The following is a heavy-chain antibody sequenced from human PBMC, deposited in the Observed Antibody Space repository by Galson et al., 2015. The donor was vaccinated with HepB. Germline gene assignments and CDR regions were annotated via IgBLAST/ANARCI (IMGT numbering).Heavy chain of an antibody. CDR1: GFTFSSYA. CDR3: ARSDIVVVPAAIDY. J-gene: IGHJ4*02. D-gene: IGHD2-2*02. V-gene: IGHV3-30-3*01. CDR2: ISYDGSNK. Sequence: SLRLSCAASGFTFSSYAMHWVRQAPGKGLEWVAVISYDGSNKYYADSVKGRFTISRDNSKNTLYLQMNSLRAEDTAVYYCARSDIVVVPAAIDYWGQGTLVTVSS.